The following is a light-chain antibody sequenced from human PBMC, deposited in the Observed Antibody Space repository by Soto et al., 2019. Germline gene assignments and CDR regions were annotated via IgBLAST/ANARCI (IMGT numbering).Light chain of an antibody. V-gene: IGKV3-20*01. CDR1: QSVRDRY. Sequence: ELVLTQSPGTLSLSPGARATLSCRASQSVRDRYLAWYQQKPGQAPSLLIYDTTTRATGVPGRFSGSGSGTDFALTSSRVEPEDFANYFCQQYGSSPGTSGQGTKVEL. CDR2: DTT. J-gene: IGKJ1*01. CDR3: QQYGSSPGT.